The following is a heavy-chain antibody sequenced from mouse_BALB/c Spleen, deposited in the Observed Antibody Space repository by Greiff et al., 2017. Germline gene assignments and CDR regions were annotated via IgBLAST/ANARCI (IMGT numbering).Heavy chain of an antibody. J-gene: IGHJ2*01. Sequence: EVKLMESGPGLVKPSQSLSLTCTVTGYSITSDYAWNWIRQFPGNKLEWMGYISYSGSTSYNPSLKSRISITRDTSKNQFFLQLNSVTTEDTATYYCARYGALRPRPYFDYWGQGTTLTVSS. V-gene: IGHV3-2*02. D-gene: IGHD1-2*01. CDR1: GYSITSDYA. CDR3: ARYGALRPRPYFDY. CDR2: ISYSGST.